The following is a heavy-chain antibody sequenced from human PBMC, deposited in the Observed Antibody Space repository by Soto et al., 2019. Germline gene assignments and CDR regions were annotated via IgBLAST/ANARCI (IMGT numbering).Heavy chain of an antibody. CDR3: ARVSGLEYCSGGSCYPDY. D-gene: IGHD2-15*01. CDR1: GLTFSSYW. V-gene: IGHV3-74*03. CDR2: INSDGSAT. J-gene: IGHJ4*02. Sequence: EVQLVESGGGLVQPGGSLRLSCAASGLTFSSYWMYWVRQAPGKGLVWVSRINSDGSATKYADSVKGRFTISRDNAKNSLYLQMNSLRAEDTVVDYCARVSGLEYCSGGSCYPDYLGQGTLVTVSS.